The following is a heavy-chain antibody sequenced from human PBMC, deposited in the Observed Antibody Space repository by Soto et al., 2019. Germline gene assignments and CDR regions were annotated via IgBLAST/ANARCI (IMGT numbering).Heavy chain of an antibody. CDR2: IHWDDDK. CDR1: GFSLSTSGMC. Sequence: SGPTLANPTQTLTLTCPFSGFSLSTSGMCVSWIRQSPGKPLEWLALIHWDDDKYYSTSLKTRLTSSRDTSKNQVVLTMTNMDHMDTGTYYCARISSGWYIDNWGQGILVTVSS. J-gene: IGHJ4*02. V-gene: IGHV2-70*01. CDR3: ARISSGWYIDN. D-gene: IGHD6-19*01.